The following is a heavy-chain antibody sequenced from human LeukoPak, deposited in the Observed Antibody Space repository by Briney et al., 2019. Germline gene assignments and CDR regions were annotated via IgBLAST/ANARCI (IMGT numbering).Heavy chain of an antibody. CDR2: INPNSGNK. CDR1: GYTFTSYD. Sequence: ASVKVSCKASGYTFTSYDINWVRQATGQGLEWMGWINPNSGNKGYAQKFQGRVTMTRNTSISTAYMELSSLRSEDTAVYYCARGLRGTGYSYGYYYYMDVWGKGTTVTVSS. CDR3: ARGLRGTGYSYGYYYYMDV. V-gene: IGHV1-8*01. D-gene: IGHD5-18*01. J-gene: IGHJ6*03.